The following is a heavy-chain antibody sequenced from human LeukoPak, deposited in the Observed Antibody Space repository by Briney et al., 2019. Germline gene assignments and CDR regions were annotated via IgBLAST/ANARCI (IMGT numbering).Heavy chain of an antibody. Sequence: GGSLRLSCAASGFTFSSYEMNWVRQAPGKGLEWVSYISSSGSTIYYADSVKGRFTISRDNAKNSLYLQMNSLRAEDTAVYYCARGNNYYGSADYWGQGTPVTVSS. D-gene: IGHD3-10*01. CDR2: ISSSGSTI. CDR1: GFTFSSYE. J-gene: IGHJ4*02. CDR3: ARGNNYYGSADY. V-gene: IGHV3-48*03.